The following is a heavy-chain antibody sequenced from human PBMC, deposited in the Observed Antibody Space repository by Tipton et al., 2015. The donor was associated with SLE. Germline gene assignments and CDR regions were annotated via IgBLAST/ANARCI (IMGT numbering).Heavy chain of an antibody. CDR1: GGSFSGYY. CDR2: IYYSGST. CDR3: ARDLYEMGAFDI. D-gene: IGHD5-24*01. J-gene: IGHJ3*02. Sequence: TLSLTCAVYGGSFSGYYWSGIRQPPGKGLEWIGYIYYSGSTYYNPSLKSRVTISVDRSKNQFSLKLNSVTAADTAVYYCARDLYEMGAFDIWGQGTMVTVSS. V-gene: IGHV4-34*01.